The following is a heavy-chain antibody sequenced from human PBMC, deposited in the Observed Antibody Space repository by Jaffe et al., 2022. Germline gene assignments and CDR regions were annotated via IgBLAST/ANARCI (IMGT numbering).Heavy chain of an antibody. CDR3: AKSIAVAEDYYYYMDV. D-gene: IGHD6-19*01. V-gene: IGHV3-30*02. J-gene: IGHJ6*03. Sequence: QVQLVESGGGVVQPGGSLRLSCAASGFTFSSYGMHWVRQAPGKGLEWVAFIRYDGSNKYYADSVKGRFTISRDNSKNTLYLQMNSLRAEDTAVYYCAKSIAVAEDYYYYMDVWGKGTTVTVSS. CDR2: IRYDGSNK. CDR1: GFTFSSYG.